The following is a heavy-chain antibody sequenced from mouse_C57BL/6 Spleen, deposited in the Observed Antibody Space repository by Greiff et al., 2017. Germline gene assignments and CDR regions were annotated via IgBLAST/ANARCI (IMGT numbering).Heavy chain of an antibody. V-gene: IGHV1-39*01. Sequence: VQLKQSGPELVKPGDSVKISCKASGYSFTDYNMNWVKQSNGKSLEWIGVINPNYGTTSYNQKFKGKATLTVDQSSSTAYMQLNSLTSEDSAVYYCANFITTVVATRYAMDYWGQGTSVTVSS. CDR2: INPNYGTT. CDR1: GYSFTDYN. CDR3: ANFITTVVATRYAMDY. J-gene: IGHJ4*01. D-gene: IGHD1-1*01.